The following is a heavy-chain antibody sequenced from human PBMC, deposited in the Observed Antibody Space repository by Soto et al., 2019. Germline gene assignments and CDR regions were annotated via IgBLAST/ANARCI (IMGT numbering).Heavy chain of an antibody. D-gene: IGHD3-3*01. CDR1: CYTFTNYG. V-gene: IGHV1-18*04. Sequence: DSVKVSCKASCYTFTNYGITWVRRALGQGLEWMGWISAHNGNTYYEQKLQGRVTMTTDTSTSTAYMELRSLRSADTAVYYCARVPNYYFWNGYFDYWGQGTLVTVSS. J-gene: IGHJ4*02. CDR2: ISAHNGNT. CDR3: ARVPNYYFWNGYFDY.